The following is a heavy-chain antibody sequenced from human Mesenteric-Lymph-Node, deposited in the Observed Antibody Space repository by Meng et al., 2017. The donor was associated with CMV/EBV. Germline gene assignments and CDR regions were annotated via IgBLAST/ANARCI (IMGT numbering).Heavy chain of an antibody. V-gene: IGHV4-39*07. D-gene: IGHD7-27*01. Sequence: GSLRLSCTVSGGSISSSSYYWGWIRQPPGKGLEWIGSIYYSGSTYYNPSLKSRVAISIDTSKNQFSLKLNSVTAADTAVYYCARHYNWGWYDFWGQGALVTVSS. CDR2: IYYSGST. CDR1: GGSISSSSYY. J-gene: IGHJ4*02. CDR3: ARHYNWGWYDF.